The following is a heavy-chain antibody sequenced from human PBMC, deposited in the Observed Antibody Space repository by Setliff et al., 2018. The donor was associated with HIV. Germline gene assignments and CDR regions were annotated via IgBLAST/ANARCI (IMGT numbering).Heavy chain of an antibody. CDR2: ISSSSTKI. D-gene: IGHD1-1*01. CDR1: AFTFSAYS. Sequence: GGSLRLSCAASAFTFSAYSMNWVRQAPGKGLEWVSSISSSSTKIYYADSVKGRVTISRDNAKNSLYLQMNSLRAEDTAVYYCAKDPPGDYNGMPGDIWGQGTMVTVSS. V-gene: IGHV3-21*04. CDR3: AKDPPGDYNGMPGDI. J-gene: IGHJ3*02.